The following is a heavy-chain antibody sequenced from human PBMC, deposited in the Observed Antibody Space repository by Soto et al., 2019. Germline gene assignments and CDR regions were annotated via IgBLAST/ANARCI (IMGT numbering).Heavy chain of an antibody. V-gene: IGHV4-39*01. Sequence: SETLSLTCSVAGGSISGSSYYWGWIRQPPGKGLEWIGSIYYSGSTYYNPSLKSRVTISVDTSKNQFYLKLSSVTAADTAVYYCARHTPAISISDHWGQGTLVTVSS. CDR3: ARHTPAISISDH. CDR1: GGSISGSSYY. J-gene: IGHJ4*02. CDR2: IYYSGST. D-gene: IGHD2-15*01.